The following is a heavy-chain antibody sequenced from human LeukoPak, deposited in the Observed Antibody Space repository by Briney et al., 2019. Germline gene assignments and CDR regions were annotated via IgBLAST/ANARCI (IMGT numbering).Heavy chain of an antibody. Sequence: SETLSLTCTVYGGSISSYYWSWTRQPPGKGLEWIGYIYYSGSTNYNPSLKSRVTISVDTSKNQFSLKLSSVTAADTAVYYCARDASSSSYGYYYFDYWGQGTLVTVSS. D-gene: IGHD5-18*01. V-gene: IGHV4-59*01. CDR2: IYYSGST. J-gene: IGHJ4*02. CDR3: ARDASSSSYGYYYFDY. CDR1: GGSISSYY.